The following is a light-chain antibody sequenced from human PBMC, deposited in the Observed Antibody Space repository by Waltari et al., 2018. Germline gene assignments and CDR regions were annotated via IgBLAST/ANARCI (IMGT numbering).Light chain of an antibody. CDR1: QSVGTN. Sequence: EVVMTQSPATLSVSAGERETLSCRASQSVGTNLVWYQQKAGQAPRLLMYDASIRVTGIPARFSGSGSGTEFTLTISSLQSEDFAVYFCQHYNNWHYTFGQGTKLEIK. V-gene: IGKV3-15*01. CDR3: QHYNNWHYT. J-gene: IGKJ2*01. CDR2: DAS.